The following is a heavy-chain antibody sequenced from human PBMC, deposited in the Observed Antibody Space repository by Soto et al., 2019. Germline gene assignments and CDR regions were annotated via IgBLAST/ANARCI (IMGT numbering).Heavy chain of an antibody. Sequence: SETLSLTCSVSGGSISSGGYYWSWIRQHQGKGLEWIGYIYYSGSTNYNPSLKSRVTISVDTSKNQFSLKLSSVTAADTAVYYCARGRYWFDPWGQGTLVTVSS. CDR2: IYYSGST. CDR1: GGSISSGGYY. V-gene: IGHV4-61*08. CDR3: ARGRYWFDP. J-gene: IGHJ5*02. D-gene: IGHD4-17*01.